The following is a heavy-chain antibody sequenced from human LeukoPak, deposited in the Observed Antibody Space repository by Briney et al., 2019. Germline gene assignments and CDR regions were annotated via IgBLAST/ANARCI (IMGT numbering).Heavy chain of an antibody. CDR2: ITGDCSTT. V-gene: IGHV3-43*02. D-gene: IGHD4-17*01. CDR3: VKALPSGDYVFAS. J-gene: IGHJ4*02. CDR1: AFTFDDYA. Sequence: GGSLRLSCAASAFTFDDYAMHWVRQAPGKGLEGLSLITGDCSTTYSAASVKGLFAISRANSKRSLYLKMKSLRTADTAFYYCVKALPSGDYVFASWGQGTLVAVSS.